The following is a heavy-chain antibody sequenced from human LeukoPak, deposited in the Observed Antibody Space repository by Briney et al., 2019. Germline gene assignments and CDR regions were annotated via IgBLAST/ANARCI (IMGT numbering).Heavy chain of an antibody. CDR2: INHSGST. D-gene: IGHD5-18*01. CDR1: GGSFSGYY. CDR3: ARGVDTAMVRPLDY. V-gene: IGHV4-34*01. J-gene: IGHJ4*02. Sequence: PSETLSLTCAVYGGSFSGYYWSWIRQPPGKGLEWIGEINHSGSTNYNPSLKSRVTISVDTSKNQFSLKLSSVTAADTAVYYCARGVDTAMVRPLDYWGQGTLVTVSS.